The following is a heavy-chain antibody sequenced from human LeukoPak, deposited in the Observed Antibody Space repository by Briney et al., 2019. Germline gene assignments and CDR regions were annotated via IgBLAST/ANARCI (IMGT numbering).Heavy chain of an antibody. Sequence: GASVKVSCKASGYTFTGYYMHWVRQAPGQGLEWMGWINPNSGGTNYAQKFQGRVTMTRDTSISTAYMELSRLRSDDTAVYYCARTLNLLGSGNPPAGCQGPLPPYGGQETLVPVP. J-gene: IGHJ4*02. CDR2: INPNSGGT. CDR1: GYTFTGYY. CDR3: ARTLNLLGSGNPPAGCQGPLPPY. V-gene: IGHV1-2*02. D-gene: IGHD3-10*02.